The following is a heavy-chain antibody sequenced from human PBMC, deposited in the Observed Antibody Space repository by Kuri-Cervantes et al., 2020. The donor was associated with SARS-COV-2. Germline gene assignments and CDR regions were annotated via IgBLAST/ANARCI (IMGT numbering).Heavy chain of an antibody. Sequence: GESLKISCAAFGFTFRSYSMHWVRQAPGKGLEWVAVISYDGSNKYYADSVKGRFTISRDNSKNTLYLQMNSLRAEDTAVYYCARDPDSYIPNNAFEIWGQGTMVTVSS. CDR3: ARDPDSYIPNNAFEI. CDR2: ISYDGSNK. CDR1: GFTFRSYS. J-gene: IGHJ3*02. D-gene: IGHD5-24*01. V-gene: IGHV3-30*04.